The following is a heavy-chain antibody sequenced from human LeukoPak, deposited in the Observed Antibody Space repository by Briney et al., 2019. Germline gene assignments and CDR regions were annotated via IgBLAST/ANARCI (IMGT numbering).Heavy chain of an antibody. CDR2: IYSGGST. V-gene: IGHV3-53*01. CDR3: VKDREPDGRWNFDF. Sequence: GGSLRLSRAASGFTVSSNYMSWVRQAPGKGLEWVSVIYSGGSTYYADSVKGRFTISRDNFKSTLYLQMNSLRADDTAVYYCVKDREPDGRWNFDFWGQGTLVTVSS. J-gene: IGHJ4*02. D-gene: IGHD1-1*01. CDR1: GFTVSSNY.